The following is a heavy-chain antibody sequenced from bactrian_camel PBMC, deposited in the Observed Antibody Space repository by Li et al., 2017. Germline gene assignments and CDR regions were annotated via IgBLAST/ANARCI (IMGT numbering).Heavy chain of an antibody. CDR1: GLFFRNHY. Sequence: VQLVESGGGLVPPGGSLKLSCVASGLFFRNHYMNWVRQAPGEGLKVVSGIKADGTTVYADSVKGRFTVSQDNSNYTVYLQMNNLKPDGTGMYISAAARSYCHSRQLLPPTNFHYWGQGTQV. D-gene: IGHD2*01. J-gene: IGHJ4*01. CDR3: AAARSYCHSRQLLPPTNFHY. V-gene: IGHV3S10*01. CDR2: IKADGTT.